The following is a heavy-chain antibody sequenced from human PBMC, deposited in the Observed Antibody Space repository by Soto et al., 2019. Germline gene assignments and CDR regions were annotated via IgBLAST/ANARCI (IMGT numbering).Heavy chain of an antibody. V-gene: IGHV3-33*01. D-gene: IGHD3-16*01. CDR2: IWHDGSNK. CDR1: GFTFSGYG. J-gene: IGHJ4*02. Sequence: GGSLRLSCAASGFTFSGYGMHWVRQAPGKGPEWVAVIWHDGSNKFYADSVKGRFTISRDNSKNTVFLQMNSLRAEDTALYYCASGGSHDYIWGPYYWGQGTLVTVSS. CDR3: ASGGSHDYIWGPYY.